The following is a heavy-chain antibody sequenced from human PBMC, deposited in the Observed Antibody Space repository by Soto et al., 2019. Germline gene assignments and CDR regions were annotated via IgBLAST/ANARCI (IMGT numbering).Heavy chain of an antibody. V-gene: IGHV1-18*01. CDR2: ISAYNGNT. CDR1: GYTFTSYG. Sequence: QVQLVQSGAEVKKPGASVKVSCKASGYTFTSYGISWVRQAPGQGLEWMGWISAYNGNTNYAQKLQGRVTMTTDTSRSKAYMELRSLRSDDAAVYYCASDVGEREKAYCGGDCRNWFDPWGQGTLVTVCS. D-gene: IGHD2-21*01. CDR3: ASDVGEREKAYCGGDCRNWFDP. J-gene: IGHJ5*02.